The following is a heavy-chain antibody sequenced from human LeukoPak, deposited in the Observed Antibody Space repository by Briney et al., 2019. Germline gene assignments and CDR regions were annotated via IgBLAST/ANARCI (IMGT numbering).Heavy chain of an antibody. CDR2: IYYSGST. V-gene: IGHV4-39*01. D-gene: IGHD6-19*01. Sequence: SETLSLTCTVSGGSISSSSYYWGWIRQPPGKGLEWIGGIYYSGSTYYNPSLKSRVTISVDTSKNQFSLKLSSVTAADTAVYYCARLSIAVAGVYDYWGQGTLVTVSS. CDR1: GGSISSSSYY. CDR3: ARLSIAVAGVYDY. J-gene: IGHJ4*02.